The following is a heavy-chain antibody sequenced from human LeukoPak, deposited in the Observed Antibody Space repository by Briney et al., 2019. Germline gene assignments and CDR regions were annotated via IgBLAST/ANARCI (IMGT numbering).Heavy chain of an antibody. CDR3: ARDRHSSSWYGWDYYYMDV. D-gene: IGHD6-13*01. CDR2: INTNTGNP. Sequence: GASVKVSCKASGYTFTNYAINWVRQAPGQGLEWMGWINTNTGNPTYAQGFTGRFVFSLDTSVSTAYLQISSLKAEDTAVYYCARDRHSSSWYGWDYYYMDVWGKGTTVTISS. J-gene: IGHJ6*03. CDR1: GYTFTNYA. V-gene: IGHV7-4-1*02.